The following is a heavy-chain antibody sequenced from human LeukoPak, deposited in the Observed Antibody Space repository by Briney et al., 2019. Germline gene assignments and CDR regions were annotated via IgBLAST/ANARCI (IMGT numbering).Heavy chain of an antibody. J-gene: IGHJ6*03. Sequence: GGSLRLSCAASGFTFSSYSMNWVRQAPGKGLEWVSSISSSSSYIYYADSVKGRFTISRDNAKNSLYLQMNSLRAEDTAVYYCARKDIVVVPAAIGYYYYMDVWGKGTTVTVSS. CDR2: ISSSSSYI. CDR1: GFTFSSYS. V-gene: IGHV3-21*01. CDR3: ARKDIVVVPAAIGYYYYMDV. D-gene: IGHD2-2*01.